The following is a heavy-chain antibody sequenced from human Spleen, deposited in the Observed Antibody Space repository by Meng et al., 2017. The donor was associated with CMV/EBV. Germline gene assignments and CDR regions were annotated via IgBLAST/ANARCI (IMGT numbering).Heavy chain of an antibody. CDR2: TFHRSKWYN. CDR1: DSVSRKSAA. Sequence: DSVSRKSAAWHWVRQSPSRGLEWLGKTFHRSKWYNDYAISVKSRITINPDTSKNQFSLHLKSVTPEDTAVYYCARVSGGYNYGTFDYWGRGTLVTVSS. D-gene: IGHD5-18*01. V-gene: IGHV6-1*01. J-gene: IGHJ4*02. CDR3: ARVSGGYNYGTFDY.